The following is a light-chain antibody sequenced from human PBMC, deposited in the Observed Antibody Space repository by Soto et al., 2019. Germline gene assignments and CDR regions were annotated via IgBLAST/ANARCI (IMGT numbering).Light chain of an antibody. CDR2: DND. CDR1: RSNIGNNY. J-gene: IGLJ3*02. Sequence: QSVLPQPPSVPAAPGQKVTVSCSGSRSNIGNNYVSWYQHLPGTAHKLLIYDNDKRPSWIPDRFSASKSGTSATLEITGLQTGDEADYYCEAWDSNLSGGVFGGGTKLTVL. V-gene: IGLV1-51*01. CDR3: EAWDSNLSGGV.